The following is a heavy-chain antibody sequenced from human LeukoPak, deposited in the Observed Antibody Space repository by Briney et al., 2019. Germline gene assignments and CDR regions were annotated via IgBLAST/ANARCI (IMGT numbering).Heavy chain of an antibody. CDR3: AREDMTTVTTRWAFDI. CDR1: GFTFSNFA. J-gene: IGHJ3*02. CDR2: ISYDGSIK. Sequence: PGRSLRLCCAASGFTFSNFAMHWVRQAPGKGLEWVAVISYDGSIKYYADSVKGRFTISRDNSKNTLYLQMNSLRAEDTAVYYCAREDMTTVTTRWAFDIWGQGSMVTVSS. D-gene: IGHD4-17*01. V-gene: IGHV3-30*04.